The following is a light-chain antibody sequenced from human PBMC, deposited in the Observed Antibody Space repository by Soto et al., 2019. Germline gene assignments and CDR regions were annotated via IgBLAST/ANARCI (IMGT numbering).Light chain of an antibody. CDR2: GVS. Sequence: EIVLTQSPGTLSLSPGERATLSCRASESVTSSSLAWYQQKLGQSPRLLMYGVSIRATGIPDRFRGSGSGTDFTLTISRLEPEDFAVYYCQQYLRSPSTFGQGTKVDIK. CDR3: QQYLRSPST. J-gene: IGKJ2*01. CDR1: ESVTSSS. V-gene: IGKV3-20*01.